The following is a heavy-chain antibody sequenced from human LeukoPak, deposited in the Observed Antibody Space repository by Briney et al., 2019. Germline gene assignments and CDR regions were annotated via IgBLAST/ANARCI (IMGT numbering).Heavy chain of an antibody. CDR1: GYTFTDYY. Sequence: ASVKVSCKASGYTFTDYYMHWVRQAPGQGLEWMGWINPNSGGTNYAQKFQGRVTMSRDTSISTAYMELSRLRSDDTAVYYCAREGPIVGATHLVDYWGQGTLVTVSS. J-gene: IGHJ4*02. CDR2: INPNSGGT. CDR3: AREGPIVGATHLVDY. D-gene: IGHD1-26*01. V-gene: IGHV1-2*02.